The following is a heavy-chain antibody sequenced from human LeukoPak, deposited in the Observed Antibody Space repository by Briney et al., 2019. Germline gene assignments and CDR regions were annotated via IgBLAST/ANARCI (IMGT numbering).Heavy chain of an antibody. D-gene: IGHD3-10*01. CDR1: GGSISSGSYY. Sequence: ASETLSLTCTVSGGSISSGSYYWSWIRQPAGKGLEWIGRIYTSGSTNYNPSLKSRVTISVDTSKNQFSLKLSSVTAADTAVYYCARSPSGSGRRYFDYWGQGTLVTVSS. V-gene: IGHV4-61*02. CDR3: ARSPSGSGRRYFDY. J-gene: IGHJ4*02. CDR2: IYTSGST.